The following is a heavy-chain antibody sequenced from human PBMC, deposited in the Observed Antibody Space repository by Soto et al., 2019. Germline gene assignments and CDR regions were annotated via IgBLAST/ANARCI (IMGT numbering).Heavy chain of an antibody. CDR2: IGASGDIT. D-gene: IGHD5-12*01. V-gene: IGHV3-23*01. Sequence: GVSLRLSCAASGFSFPNFAMSWVRQAPGKGLEWVAGIGASGDITWYADSVKGRFTISRDNAKNSLYLQMNSLGVEDTAVYYCARGPYRNTYNGFDSWGQRTRVTVS. CDR1: GFSFPNFA. CDR3: ARGPYRNTYNGFDS. J-gene: IGHJ5*02.